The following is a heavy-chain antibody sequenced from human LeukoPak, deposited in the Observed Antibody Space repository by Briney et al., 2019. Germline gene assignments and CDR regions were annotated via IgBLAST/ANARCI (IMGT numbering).Heavy chain of an antibody. CDR1: GFTFSGFW. CDR3: ARGHHTRGVYDY. D-gene: IGHD3-10*01. V-gene: IGHV3-7*01. J-gene: IGHJ4*02. CDR2: INEDESQK. Sequence: GGSLRLSCAASGFTFSGFWMKWVLQAPGKGLEWVANINEDESQKYYVDSVKGRFTISRDNAKNSLDLQMNSLRAEDTAVYYCARGHHTRGVYDYWGQGTLVTVSS.